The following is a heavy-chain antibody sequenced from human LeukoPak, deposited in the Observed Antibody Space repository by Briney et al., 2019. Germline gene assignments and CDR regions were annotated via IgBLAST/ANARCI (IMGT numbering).Heavy chain of an antibody. D-gene: IGHD1-26*01. CDR2: MNPNSGNT. CDR1: GYTFTSYD. J-gene: IGHJ6*02. Sequence: ASVKVSYKASGYTFTSYDINWVRQATGQGLEWMGWMNPNSGNTGYAQKFQGRVTMTRNTSISTAYMELSSLRSVDTAVYYCARGLRVGATNYYYYGMDVWGQGTTVTVSS. V-gene: IGHV1-8*01. CDR3: ARGLRVGATNYYYYGMDV.